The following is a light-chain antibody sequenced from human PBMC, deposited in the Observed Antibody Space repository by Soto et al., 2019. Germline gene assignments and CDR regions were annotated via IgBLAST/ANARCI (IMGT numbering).Light chain of an antibody. J-gene: IGLJ3*02. CDR2: LNSDGSH. CDR1: AGHSTYA. CDR3: QTWGTGLRV. Sequence: QSVLTQSPSASASLGASGKLTCTLSAGHSTYAIAWHQQRPEKGPRYLMKLNSDGSHTKGDGIPDRFSGSSSGAERYLTISSLQSEDEADYYCQTWGTGLRVFGGGTTVTVL. V-gene: IGLV4-69*01.